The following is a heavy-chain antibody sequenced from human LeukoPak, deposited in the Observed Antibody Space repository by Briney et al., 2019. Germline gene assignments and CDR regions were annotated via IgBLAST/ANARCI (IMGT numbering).Heavy chain of an antibody. CDR3: VRGGATFEN. D-gene: IGHD1-26*01. CDR2: IKQDGSDK. CDR1: GFTFSTYW. Sequence: GGSLRLSCAASGFTFSTYWMSWVRQAPGKGLEWVANIKQDGSDKYYVDSVKGRFTISRDNAKNSLYLQMNSLRAEDTAVYYCVRGGATFENWGQGTLVTVSS. J-gene: IGHJ4*02. V-gene: IGHV3-7*05.